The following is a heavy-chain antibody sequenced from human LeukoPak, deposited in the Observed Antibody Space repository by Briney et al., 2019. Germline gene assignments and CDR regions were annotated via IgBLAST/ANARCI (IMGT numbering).Heavy chain of an antibody. Sequence: GGSLRLSCAASGFTFSSYAMHWVRQAPGKGREWVAVISYDGRNKYYAHSVKGRFTISRDNSNNTPYLQMNSLRAEDTAVYYCARDRIWFGELFDAFDIWGQGTMVTVSS. V-gene: IGHV3-30*04. CDR3: ARDRIWFGELFDAFDI. J-gene: IGHJ3*02. CDR1: GFTFSSYA. CDR2: ISYDGRNK. D-gene: IGHD3-10*01.